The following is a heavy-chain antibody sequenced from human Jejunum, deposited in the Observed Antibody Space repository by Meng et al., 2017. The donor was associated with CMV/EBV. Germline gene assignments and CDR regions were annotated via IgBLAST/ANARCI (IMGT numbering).Heavy chain of an antibody. CDR3: AAVGTTPE. Sequence: VQVVYSGGGLVEPGGSLRLSCAASGFTFSIYTMTWVRQAPGKGLEWVSGTSGGGGTTYYADSVKGRFTISRDNSKNTLYLQMNSLRAEDTALYYCAAVGTTPEWGQGTLVTVSS. CDR1: GFTFSIYT. V-gene: IGHV3-23*04. D-gene: IGHD2/OR15-2a*01. CDR2: TSGGGGTT. J-gene: IGHJ4*02.